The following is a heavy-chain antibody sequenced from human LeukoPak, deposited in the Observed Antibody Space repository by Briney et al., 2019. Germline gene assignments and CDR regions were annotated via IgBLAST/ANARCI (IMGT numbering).Heavy chain of an antibody. CDR2: ISGDGGST. D-gene: IGHD3-10*01. CDR3: AKDIGGLIVSGSFDY. V-gene: IGHV3-43*02. Sequence: GGSLRLSCAASGFTFYDYAMHWVRQATGKGVAGGSLISGDGGSTYYADSVKGRFTISRDNSKTSLYLQMNSLRTEDTALYYCAKDIGGLIVSGSFDYWGQGTLVTVSS. J-gene: IGHJ4*02. CDR1: GFTFYDYA.